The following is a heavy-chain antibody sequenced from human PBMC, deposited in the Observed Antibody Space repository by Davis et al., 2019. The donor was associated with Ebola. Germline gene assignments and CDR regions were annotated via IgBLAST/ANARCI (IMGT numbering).Heavy chain of an antibody. CDR3: AKGGSGWPSDYSYGMGV. CDR2: VTSSGGGT. J-gene: IGHJ6*04. V-gene: IGHV3-23*01. Sequence: GESLKISCAASGFIFSYVMSWVRRAPGKGLEWVSAVTSSGGGTYYADSVKGRFTISRDNSKNTLYLQMNSLRVEDTAVYYCAKGGSGWPSDYSYGMGVWGKGTTVTVSS. CDR1: GFIFSYV. D-gene: IGHD6-19*01.